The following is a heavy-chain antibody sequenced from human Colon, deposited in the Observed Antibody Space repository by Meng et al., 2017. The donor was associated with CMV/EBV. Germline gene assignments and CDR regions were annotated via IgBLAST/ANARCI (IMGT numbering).Heavy chain of an antibody. Sequence: GESLKISCAASGFTFSTYSMNWVRQAPGKGLEWVSSISSGSSSIYYADSVKGRFTISRDNAKNSLYLQMNSLRAEDTAVYHCASCTWTQLCIWGQGTLVTVSS. CDR3: ASCTWTQLCI. V-gene: IGHV3-21*01. CDR2: ISSGSSSI. CDR1: GFTFSTYS. J-gene: IGHJ4*02. D-gene: IGHD5-18*01.